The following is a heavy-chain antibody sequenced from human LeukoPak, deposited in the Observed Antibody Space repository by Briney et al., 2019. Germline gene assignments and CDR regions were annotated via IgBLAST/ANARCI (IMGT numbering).Heavy chain of an antibody. CDR3: ARDPPSRGTRYFDY. Sequence: GGSLRLSCAASGFTFSSYSMNWVRQAPGKGLEWVSSISSSSSYIYYADSVKGRFTISRDNAKNSLYLQMGSLRVEDAAVYYCARDPPSRGTRYFDYWGQGTLVTVSS. CDR1: GFTFSSYS. V-gene: IGHV3-21*01. CDR2: ISSSSSYI. D-gene: IGHD3-16*01. J-gene: IGHJ4*02.